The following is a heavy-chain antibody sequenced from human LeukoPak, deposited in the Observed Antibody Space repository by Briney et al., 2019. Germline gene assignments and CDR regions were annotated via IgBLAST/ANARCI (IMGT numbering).Heavy chain of an antibody. J-gene: IGHJ4*02. V-gene: IGHV3-23*01. CDR2: ISGSGAST. CDR1: GFTFSSNA. D-gene: IGHD5-18*01. Sequence: PGGSLRLSCAASGFTFSSNAMSWVRQAPGKGLEWVSAISGSGASTYYADSVKGRFTISRDNSKNTLYLQMNSLRAEDTAIYYCAKDRSYGFDYWGQGTLVTVSS. CDR3: AKDRSYGFDY.